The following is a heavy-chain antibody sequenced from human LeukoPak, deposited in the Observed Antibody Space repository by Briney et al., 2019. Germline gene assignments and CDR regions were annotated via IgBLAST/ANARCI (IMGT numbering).Heavy chain of an antibody. CDR3: TKDLPYTRGWALNY. D-gene: IGHD6-19*01. CDR1: GITFSYAW. CDR2: IKSKADGATT. J-gene: IGHJ4*02. V-gene: IGHV3-15*01. Sequence: GGSLRVSCVASGITFSYAWMVWVRQAPGKGMEWVGRIKSKADGATTDYGVPVKDRFTISRDDSKNTLYLQMNSLKTEDTAVYYCTKDLPYTRGWALNYWGQETLVTVSS.